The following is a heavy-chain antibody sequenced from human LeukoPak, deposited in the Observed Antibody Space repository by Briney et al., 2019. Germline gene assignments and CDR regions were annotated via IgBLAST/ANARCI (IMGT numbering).Heavy chain of an antibody. J-gene: IGHJ4*02. Sequence: KAGGSLRLSCVASGFTLSGFYMNWIRQAPGKGLEWLADIGSSDSIISYADSLRGRFTISRDYAKNSLHLQMNSLRDEDTAVYYCGRETVAGTFDYWGQGTLVTVSS. CDR2: IGSSDSII. CDR3: GRETVAGTFDY. D-gene: IGHD6-19*01. CDR1: GFTLSGFY. V-gene: IGHV3-11*01.